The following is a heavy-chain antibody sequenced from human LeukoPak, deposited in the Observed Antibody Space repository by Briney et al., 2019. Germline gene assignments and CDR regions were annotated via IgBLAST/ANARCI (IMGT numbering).Heavy chain of an antibody. CDR1: GGSISSYY. J-gene: IGHJ3*02. CDR2: IYYSGST. D-gene: IGHD3-9*01. Sequence: PSETLSLTCTVSGGSISSYYWSWIRQPPGKGLEWLGYIYYSGSTNYNPSLKSRVTISVDTSKNQFSLKLSSVTAADTAVYYCARDTRRYSDAFDIWGQGTMVTVSS. V-gene: IGHV4-59*01. CDR3: ARDTRRYSDAFDI.